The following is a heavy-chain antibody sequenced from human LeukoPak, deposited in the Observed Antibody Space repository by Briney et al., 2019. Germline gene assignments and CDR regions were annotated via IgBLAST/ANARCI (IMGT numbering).Heavy chain of an antibody. CDR1: GGSISSGGYY. Sequence: SETLSLTCTVSGGSISSGGYYWSWIRQHPGKGLEWIGYIYYSGSTYYNPSLKSRVTISVDTSKNQFSLKLSSVTAADTAVYCCARGIQSSFDIWGQGTMVTVSS. CDR3: ARGIQSSFDI. V-gene: IGHV4-31*03. D-gene: IGHD6-13*01. CDR2: IYYSGST. J-gene: IGHJ3*02.